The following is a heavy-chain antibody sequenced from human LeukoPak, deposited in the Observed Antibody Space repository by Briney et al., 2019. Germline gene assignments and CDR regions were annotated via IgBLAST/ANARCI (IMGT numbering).Heavy chain of an antibody. CDR2: IYSGGST. Sequence: GGSLRLSCAASGLTVSSSYMSWVRQAPGKGLEWVSVIYSGGSTYYADSVKGRFTISRDSSKNTPYLQMNSLRAEDTAVYYCARGGGAFCGGDCHRNFDSWGQGALVTVSS. CDR1: GLTVSSSY. V-gene: IGHV3-53*01. D-gene: IGHD2-21*02. J-gene: IGHJ4*02. CDR3: ARGGGAFCGGDCHRNFDS.